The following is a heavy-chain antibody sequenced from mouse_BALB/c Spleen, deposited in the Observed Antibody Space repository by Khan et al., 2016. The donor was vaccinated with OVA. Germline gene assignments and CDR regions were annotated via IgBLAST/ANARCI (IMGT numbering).Heavy chain of an antibody. CDR2: ISGDSNTI. D-gene: IGHD1-1*01. J-gene: IGHJ2*01. V-gene: IGHV5-17*02. CDR3: ATSYFYGYYFDY. Sequence: DVKLVESGGGLVQPGGSRKLSCAASGFTFSSYGMHWVRQAPEKGLEWIAYISGDSNTIYYADTVKGRFTISRDNSKNTLFLQMTSLMSEDTARYYCATSYFYGYYFDYWGPGTPLTVSS. CDR1: GFTFSSYG.